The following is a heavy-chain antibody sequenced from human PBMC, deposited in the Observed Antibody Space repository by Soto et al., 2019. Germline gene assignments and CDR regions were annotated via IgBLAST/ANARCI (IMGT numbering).Heavy chain of an antibody. Sequence: EVQVLESGGGLVQPGGSLRLSCAASGFTFKTYAMTWVRQAPGKGLEWVSVISDSGAGTCYADSVKGRFTISRDNSKNQLSRQMNSLRAKDTAVYYCAKCPIRGGYYFDFWGQGSLVTVSS. CDR2: ISDSGAGT. CDR3: AKCPIRGGYYFDF. CDR1: GFTFKTYA. D-gene: IGHD3-22*01. J-gene: IGHJ4*02. V-gene: IGHV3-23*01.